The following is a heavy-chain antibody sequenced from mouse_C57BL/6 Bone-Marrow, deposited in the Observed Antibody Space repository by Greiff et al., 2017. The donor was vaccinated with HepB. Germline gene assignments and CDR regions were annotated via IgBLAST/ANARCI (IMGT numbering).Heavy chain of an antibody. Sequence: QVQLKQPGAELVKPGASVKLSCKASGYTFTSYWMQWVKQRPGQGLEWIGEIDPSDSYTNYNQKFKGKATLTVDTSSSTAYMQLSSLTSEDSAVYYCARTVDSSGPGFAYWGQGTLVTVSA. D-gene: IGHD3-2*02. CDR1: GYTFTSYW. V-gene: IGHV1-50*01. J-gene: IGHJ3*01. CDR3: ARTVDSSGPGFAY. CDR2: IDPSDSYT.